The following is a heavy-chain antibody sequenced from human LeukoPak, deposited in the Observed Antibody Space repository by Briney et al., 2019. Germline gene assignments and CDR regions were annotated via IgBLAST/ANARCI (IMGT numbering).Heavy chain of an antibody. D-gene: IGHD1-26*01. CDR2: ISAYNGNT. V-gene: IGHV1-18*01. Sequence: ASVKVSCKASGYTFTSYGISWVRQAPGQGLEWMGWISAYNGNTNYAQKLQGRVTMTTDTSTGTAYMELRSLRSDDTAVYYCARDLKTMGATAEYFQHWGQGTLVTVSS. CDR1: GYTFTSYG. J-gene: IGHJ1*01. CDR3: ARDLKTMGATAEYFQH.